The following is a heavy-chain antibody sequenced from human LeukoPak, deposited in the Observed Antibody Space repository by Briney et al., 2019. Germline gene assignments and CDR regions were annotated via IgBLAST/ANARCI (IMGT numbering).Heavy chain of an antibody. V-gene: IGHV4-59*01. J-gene: IGHJ5*02. Sequence: PSETLSLTCTVSGDSINGFSWSWIRQSPGKGLQWIGYIYYSGSTNYSPSLKSRVTMSVDTSKNHLSLKLSSVTTADTAVYYCARHVRKRGIAVAGTPGWFDPWGQGTLVTVSS. CDR1: GDSINGFS. CDR3: ARHVRKRGIAVAGTPGWFDP. CDR2: IYYSGST. D-gene: IGHD6-19*01.